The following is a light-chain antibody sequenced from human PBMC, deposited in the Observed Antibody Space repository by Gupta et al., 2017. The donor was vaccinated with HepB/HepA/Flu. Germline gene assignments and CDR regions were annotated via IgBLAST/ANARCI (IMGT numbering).Light chain of an antibody. J-gene: IGKJ2*01. Sequence: EIVLTQSPGTLSLSQGERATLSCRASQSVSSSYLAWYQQKPGQAPRLLIYVASSRATGIPDRFSGSGSGTDFTLTISRREPEDFAVYYCQQYGTSPMYTFGQGTKLEIK. CDR1: QSVSSSY. V-gene: IGKV3-20*01. CDR3: QQYGTSPMYT. CDR2: VAS.